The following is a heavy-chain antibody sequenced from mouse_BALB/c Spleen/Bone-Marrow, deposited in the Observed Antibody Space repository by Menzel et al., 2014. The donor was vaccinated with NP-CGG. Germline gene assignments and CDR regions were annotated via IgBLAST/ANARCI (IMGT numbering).Heavy chain of an antibody. CDR1: GYTFTSYD. CDR3: ASAPSMDY. J-gene: IGHJ4*01. Sequence: VQRVESGPALVKPGALVKISCKASGYTFTSYDINWVKQRPGQGLEWIGWIYPGDGSSKYNEKFKGKATLTADKSSSTAYMQLSSLTSENSAVYFCASAPSMDYWGQGTSVTVSS. V-gene: IGHV1S56*01. CDR2: IYPGDGSS.